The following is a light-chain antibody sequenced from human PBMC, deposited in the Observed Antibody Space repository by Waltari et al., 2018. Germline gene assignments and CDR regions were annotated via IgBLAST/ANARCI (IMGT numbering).Light chain of an antibody. CDR2: HVS. J-gene: IGLJ2*01. CDR1: SSDVGGYNS. Sequence: QSAVTQPASVSGSPGQSITSSCTGTSSDVGGYNSVSWYQQHPGKAPKPMIYHVSKRPPGVSNRVSGSKSGNTASLTISGIQPHDEADYYCSAYTSSSPVVLSGGTKLTVL. V-gene: IGLV2-14*01. CDR3: SAYTSSSPVV.